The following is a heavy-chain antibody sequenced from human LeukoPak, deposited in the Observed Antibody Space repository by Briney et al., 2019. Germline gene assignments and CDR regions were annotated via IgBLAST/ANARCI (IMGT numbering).Heavy chain of an antibody. D-gene: IGHD6-19*01. CDR2: INPRGST. J-gene: IGHJ6*04. CDR1: GGSFSSHY. V-gene: IGHV4-34*01. CDR3: ARGLRQGSAWSWGPKEKSYQYMDV. Sequence: SETLSLTCGVSGGSFSSHYWTWIRQPPGKGLEWIGEINPRGSTNYNPSLESRVTVSADTSRNQLTLSLTSVTAADSAVYFCARGLRQGSAWSWGPKEKSYQYMDVWGTGTTVIVSS.